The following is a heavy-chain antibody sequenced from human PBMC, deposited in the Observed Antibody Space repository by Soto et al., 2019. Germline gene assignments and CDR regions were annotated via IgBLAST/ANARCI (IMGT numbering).Heavy chain of an antibody. V-gene: IGHV3-9*01. Sequence: EVQVVESGGGLVQPGRSLRLSCAASGFTFDDYAMHWVRQAPGKGLEWVSGISWNSGTIVYADSVKGRFTISRDNAKNSLYLQMNSLRGEHTALYYCAKDMRGGSSSSRYYYGLDVWGQGTTVTVSS. CDR3: AKDMRGGSSSSRYYYGLDV. J-gene: IGHJ6*02. D-gene: IGHD6-13*01. CDR1: GFTFDDYA. CDR2: ISWNSGTI.